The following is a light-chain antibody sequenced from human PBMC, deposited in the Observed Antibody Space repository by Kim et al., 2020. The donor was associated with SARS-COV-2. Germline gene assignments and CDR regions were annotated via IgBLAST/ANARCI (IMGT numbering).Light chain of an antibody. CDR3: QSYDSSNWV. V-gene: IGLV6-57*04. Sequence: NFMLTQPHSVSESPGKTVTISCTRSSGSIASNYVQWYQQRPGSAPTTVIYEDNQRPSGVPDRFSGSIDSSSNSASLTISGLKTEDEADYYCQSYDSSNWVFCRGTQLTVL. CDR2: EDN. J-gene: IGLJ3*02. CDR1: SGSIASNY.